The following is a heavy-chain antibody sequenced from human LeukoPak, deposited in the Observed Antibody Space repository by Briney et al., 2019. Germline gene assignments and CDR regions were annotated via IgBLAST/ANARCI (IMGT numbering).Heavy chain of an antibody. J-gene: IGHJ4*02. CDR2: ITTTSST. Sequence: GGSRRLSCAASGFTFSSYAMAWVRQAPGKGLEWVSSITTTSSTYYADSVKGRFTVSRDNSKNTLYLQMNSLRGEDTAVYYCARGTLFGDCPDYWGQGTLVTVSS. CDR3: ARGTLFGDCPDY. D-gene: IGHD3-3*01. V-gene: IGHV3-23*05. CDR1: GFTFSSYA.